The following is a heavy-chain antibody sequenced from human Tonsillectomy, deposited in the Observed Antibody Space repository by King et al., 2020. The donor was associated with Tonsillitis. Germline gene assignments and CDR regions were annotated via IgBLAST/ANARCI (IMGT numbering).Heavy chain of an antibody. CDR1: GFAFDDYA. Sequence: QLVQSGGGLVQPGRSLRLSCAASGFAFDDYAMHWVRQAPGKGLEWVSGISWDSGSMGYVDSVKGRFTISRDNAKTSLYLQMNSLRAEDTALYYCAKRAVTTTWSDWYFDLWGCGTLVTVSS. V-gene: IGHV3-9*01. CDR2: ISWDSGSM. J-gene: IGHJ2*01. D-gene: IGHD4-17*01. CDR3: AKRAVTTTWSDWYFDL.